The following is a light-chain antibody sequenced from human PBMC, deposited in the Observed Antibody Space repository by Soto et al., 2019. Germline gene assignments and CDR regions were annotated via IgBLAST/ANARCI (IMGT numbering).Light chain of an antibody. CDR3: SSYTRRSTLV. CDR1: SSDVGGYNY. V-gene: IGLV2-14*01. CDR2: DVS. Sequence: QSALTQPASVSGSPGQSITISCTGTSSDVGGYNYVSWYQQHPGKAPKLMIYDVSNRPSGVSNRFSGSKSGNTASLTISGIQAEDEADYYCSSYTRRSTLVFGTGTKVTVL. J-gene: IGLJ1*01.